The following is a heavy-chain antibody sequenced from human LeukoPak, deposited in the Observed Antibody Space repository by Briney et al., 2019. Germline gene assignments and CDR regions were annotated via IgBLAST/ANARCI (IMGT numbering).Heavy chain of an antibody. Sequence: GGSLRPSCAASGFTFRSYWMSWVRQAPGKGLEWVANIKQDGSEENYVDSVKGRFTISRDNAKNSLYLQMNSLRAEDTAVYYCARDYIGYWGQGTLVTVSS. CDR1: GFTFRSYW. J-gene: IGHJ4*02. V-gene: IGHV3-7*04. CDR2: IKQDGSEE. CDR3: ARDYIGY.